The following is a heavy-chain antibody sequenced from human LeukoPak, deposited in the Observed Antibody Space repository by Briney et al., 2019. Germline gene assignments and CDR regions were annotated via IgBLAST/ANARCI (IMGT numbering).Heavy chain of an antibody. CDR3: ARRHWYYYGSGISYYYYYMDV. CDR2: IYYSGST. CDR1: GGSISSYY. Sequence: SETLSLTCTVSGGSISSYYWSWIRQPPGKGLEWIGYIYYSGSTNYNPFLKSRVTISLDTSKNQFSLKLSSVTAADTAVYYCARRHWYYYGSGISYYYYYMDVWGKGTTVTISS. J-gene: IGHJ6*03. V-gene: IGHV4-59*12. D-gene: IGHD3-10*01.